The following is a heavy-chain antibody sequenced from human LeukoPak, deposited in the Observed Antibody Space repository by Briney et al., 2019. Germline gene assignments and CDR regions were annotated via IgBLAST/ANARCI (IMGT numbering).Heavy chain of an antibody. CDR3: AGMSGYSRDAFDI. Sequence: GESLKISGKGSGYSFTSYWIGWVRQMPGKGLEWIGIIYPGDSDTTYGPCLQGQVTISADTCISTAYLQWSSLKASDTAMSYCAGMSGYSRDAFDIWGLGTMVTVSS. V-gene: IGHV5-51*06. D-gene: IGHD3-3*01. J-gene: IGHJ3*02. CDR2: IYPGDSDT. CDR1: GYSFTSYW.